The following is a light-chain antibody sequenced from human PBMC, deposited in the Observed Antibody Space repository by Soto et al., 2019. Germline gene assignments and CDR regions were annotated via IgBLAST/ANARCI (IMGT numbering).Light chain of an antibody. CDR3: QQSYSTIT. Sequence: DIQMTQSPSSLSASVGDRVTITCRASQSISMYLNWYQQKPGKAPKLLIYAASSLQSGVPSRFSGSGSGTDFTLTISSLQPEDFATYYCQQSYSTITFGQGTRLGI. V-gene: IGKV1-39*01. CDR2: AAS. CDR1: QSISMY. J-gene: IGKJ5*01.